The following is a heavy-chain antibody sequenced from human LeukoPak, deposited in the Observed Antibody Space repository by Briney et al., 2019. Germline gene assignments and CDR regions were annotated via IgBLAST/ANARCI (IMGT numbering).Heavy chain of an antibody. D-gene: IGHD3-22*01. CDR1: GFTVSSNY. J-gene: IGHJ6*03. CDR2: IYSGGST. CDR3: ASGNYYDSSGYYYGYYYYYMDV. Sequence: PGGSLRLSCAASGFTVSSNYMSWVRQAPGKGLEWVSVIYSGGSTYYADSVKGRFTISRDNSKNTLYLQMISLRAEDTAAYYCASGNYYDSSGYYYGYYYYYMDVWGKGTTVTVSS. V-gene: IGHV3-53*01.